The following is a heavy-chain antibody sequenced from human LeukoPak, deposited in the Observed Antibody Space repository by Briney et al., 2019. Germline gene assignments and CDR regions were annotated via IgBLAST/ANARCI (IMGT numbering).Heavy chain of an antibody. CDR1: GGTFSSYA. V-gene: IGHV1-18*01. D-gene: IGHD7-27*01. Sequence: ASVKVSCKASGGTFSSYAISWVRQAPGQGLEWMGWISAYNGNTNYAQKLQGRVTMTTDTSTSTAYMELRSLRSDDTAVYYCARSGVSRHYGMDVWGQGTTVTVSS. CDR3: ARSGVSRHYGMDV. CDR2: ISAYNGNT. J-gene: IGHJ6*02.